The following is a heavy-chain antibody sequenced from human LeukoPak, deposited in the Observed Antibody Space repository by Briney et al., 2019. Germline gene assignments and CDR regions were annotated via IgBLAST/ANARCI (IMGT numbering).Heavy chain of an antibody. CDR1: GFTFSIYD. J-gene: IGHJ3*02. D-gene: IGHD5-12*01. V-gene: IGHV3-13*01. CDR2: IGTAGDT. Sequence: PGGSLRLSCAASGFTFSIYDMHWVRQATGKGLEWVSAIGTAGDTYYPGSVKGRFTISRENAKNSLYLQMNSLRAGDTAVYYCARLGYDYDAFDIWGQGTMVTVSS. CDR3: ARLGYDYDAFDI.